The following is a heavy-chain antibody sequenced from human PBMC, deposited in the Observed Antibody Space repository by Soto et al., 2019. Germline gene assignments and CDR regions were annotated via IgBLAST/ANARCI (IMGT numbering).Heavy chain of an antibody. V-gene: IGHV1-18*01. CDR3: ASEGWAAAGPSCYYGMDV. CDR2: ISAYNGNT. Sequence: QVQLVQSGAEVKKPGASVKVSCKASGYTFTSYGISWVRQAPGQGLEWMGWISAYNGNTNYAQKLQGRVTMTTDTSMSTGYMELRSLRSDDTAVYYCASEGWAAAGPSCYYGMDVWGHGTTVTVSS. J-gene: IGHJ6*02. CDR1: GYTFTSYG. D-gene: IGHD6-13*01.